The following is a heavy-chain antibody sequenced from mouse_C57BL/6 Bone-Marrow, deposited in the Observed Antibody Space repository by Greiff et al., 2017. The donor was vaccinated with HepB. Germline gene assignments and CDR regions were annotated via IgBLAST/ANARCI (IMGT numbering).Heavy chain of an antibody. D-gene: IGHD2-3*01. Sequence: QVQLQQSGAELARPGASVKLSCKASGYTFTSYGISWVKQRTGQGLEWIGEIYPRSGNTYYNEKFKGKATLTADKSSSTAYMELRSLTSEDSAVYFCARGDGGLFAYWGQGTLVTVSA. CDR1: GYTFTSYG. CDR2: IYPRSGNT. CDR3: ARGDGGLFAY. V-gene: IGHV1-81*01. J-gene: IGHJ3*01.